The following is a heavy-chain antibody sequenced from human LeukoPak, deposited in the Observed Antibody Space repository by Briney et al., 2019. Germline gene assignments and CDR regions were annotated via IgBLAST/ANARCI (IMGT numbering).Heavy chain of an antibody. D-gene: IGHD2-2*01. Sequence: SETLSLTCAVYGGSFSGYYWSWIRQPPGKGLEWIGEINHSGSTNYNPSLKSRVTISVDTSKNQFSLKLSSVTAADTAVYYCARDDCSSTSCYRRIRWYNWFDPWGQGTLVTVSP. CDR3: ARDDCSSTSCYRRIRWYNWFDP. CDR1: GGSFSGYY. J-gene: IGHJ5*02. V-gene: IGHV4-34*01. CDR2: INHSGST.